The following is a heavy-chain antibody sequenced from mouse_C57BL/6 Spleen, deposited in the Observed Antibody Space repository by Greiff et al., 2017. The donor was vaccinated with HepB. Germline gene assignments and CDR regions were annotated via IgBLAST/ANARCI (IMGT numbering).Heavy chain of an antibody. Sequence: QVQLQQPGAELVRPGSSVKLSCKASGYTFTSYWMHWVKQRPIQGLEWIGNIDPSDSETHYNQKFKDKATLTVDKSSSTAYMQLSSLTSEDSAVYYCARDYYGSSGFAYWGQRTLVTVSA. J-gene: IGHJ3*01. CDR2: IDPSDSET. CDR3: ARDYYGSSGFAY. D-gene: IGHD1-1*01. V-gene: IGHV1-52*01. CDR1: GYTFTSYW.